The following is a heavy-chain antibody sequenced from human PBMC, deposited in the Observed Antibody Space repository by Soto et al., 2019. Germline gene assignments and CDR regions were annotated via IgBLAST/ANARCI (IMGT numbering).Heavy chain of an antibody. CDR1: GFTFSSYS. Sequence: GGSLRLSCAASGFTFSSYSMNWVRQAPGKGLEWVSSISSSSSYIYYADSVKGRFTISRDNAKNSLYLQMNSLRAEDTAVYYCARDRRRDSTQRGGYYYYYGMDVWGQGTTVTVSS. CDR2: ISSSSSYI. J-gene: IGHJ6*02. D-gene: IGHD6-13*01. CDR3: ARDRRRDSTQRGGYYYYYGMDV. V-gene: IGHV3-21*01.